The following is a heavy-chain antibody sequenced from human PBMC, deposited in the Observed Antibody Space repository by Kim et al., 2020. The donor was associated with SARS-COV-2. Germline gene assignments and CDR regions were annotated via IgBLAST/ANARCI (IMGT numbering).Heavy chain of an antibody. J-gene: IGHJ4*02. V-gene: IGHV7-4-1*02. CDR1: GYTFTSYA. CDR2: INTNTGNP. Sequence: ASVKVSCKASGYTFTSYAMNWVRQAPGQGLEWMGWINTNTGNPTYAQGFTGRFVFSLDTSVSTAYLQISSLKAEDTAMYYCARVGAVTALTPRFGYWGQGTLVTVSS. D-gene: IGHD2-21*02. CDR3: ARVGAVTALTPRFGY.